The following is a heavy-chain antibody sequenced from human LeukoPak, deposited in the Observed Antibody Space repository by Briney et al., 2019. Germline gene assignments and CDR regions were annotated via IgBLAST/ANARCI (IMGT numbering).Heavy chain of an antibody. D-gene: IGHD4-17*01. V-gene: IGHV4-59*12. CDR3: ARVPTVTFFDY. CDR1: GGSISSYY. CDR2: IYYSGST. Sequence: SETLSLTCTVSGGSISSYYWSWIRQPPGKGLEWIGSIYYSGSTYYNPSLKSRVTISVDTSKNQFSLKLSSVTAADTAVYYCARVPTVTFFDYWGQGTLVTVSS. J-gene: IGHJ4*02.